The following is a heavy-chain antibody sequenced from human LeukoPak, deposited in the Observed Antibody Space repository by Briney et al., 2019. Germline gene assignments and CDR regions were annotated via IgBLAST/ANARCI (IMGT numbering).Heavy chain of an antibody. CDR3: ARDGGYDFWSGYYRDY. D-gene: IGHD3-3*01. Sequence: GGSLRLSCATSGFTFSRYAMHWVRQAPGKGLEWVALISYDANIGSNKYCADSVKGRFTISRDNSKNTLYLQMNSLRAEDTAVYYCARDGGYDFWSGYYRDYWGQGTLVTVSS. CDR1: GFTFSRYA. V-gene: IGHV3-30-3*01. J-gene: IGHJ4*02. CDR2: ISYDANIGSNK.